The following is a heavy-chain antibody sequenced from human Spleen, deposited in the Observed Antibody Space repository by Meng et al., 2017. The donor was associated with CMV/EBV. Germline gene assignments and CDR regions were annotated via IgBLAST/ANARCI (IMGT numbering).Heavy chain of an antibody. CDR1: GYSFSSFW. Sequence: GGSLRLSCKGSGYSFSSFWIGWVRQMPGKGLEWIGIIYPGDSDTRYTPSFQGQVTISADKSISTAYLQWSRLRPSATATYCCARHETHPPLYYFDYWGQGSLVTVSS. V-gene: IGHV5-51*01. CDR3: ARHETHPPLYYFDY. J-gene: IGHJ4*02. D-gene: IGHD2/OR15-2a*01. CDR2: IYPGDSDT.